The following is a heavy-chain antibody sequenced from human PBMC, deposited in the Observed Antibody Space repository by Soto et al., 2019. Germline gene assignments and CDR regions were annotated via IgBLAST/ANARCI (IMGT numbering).Heavy chain of an antibody. CDR3: ARYSYGFLRYFEY. D-gene: IGHD5-18*01. Sequence: SETLSLTCTVSGGSFSNYYWSWIRQPPGRGLEWIGYISDSGSTDYNPSLKSRVTVSIDTSKNQFSLTLRSVTAADTAVYYCARYSYGFLRYFEYWGQGTLVTVSS. J-gene: IGHJ4*02. CDR1: GGSFSNYY. CDR2: ISDSGST. V-gene: IGHV4-4*09.